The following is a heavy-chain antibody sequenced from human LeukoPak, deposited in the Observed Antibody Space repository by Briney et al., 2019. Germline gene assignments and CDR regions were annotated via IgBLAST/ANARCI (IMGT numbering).Heavy chain of an antibody. CDR2: ISGNGGIT. Sequence: PGGSLILSCVASGFTFNNHDMSWVRQAPGKGLEWVSGISGNGGITYYADSVKGRFTISRDNSDDTLYLQMNSLRADDTGVYYCALASRSGWRGVFDSWGQGILVTVSS. J-gene: IGHJ4*02. CDR1: GFTFNNHD. V-gene: IGHV3-23*01. D-gene: IGHD6-19*01. CDR3: ALASRSGWRGVFDS.